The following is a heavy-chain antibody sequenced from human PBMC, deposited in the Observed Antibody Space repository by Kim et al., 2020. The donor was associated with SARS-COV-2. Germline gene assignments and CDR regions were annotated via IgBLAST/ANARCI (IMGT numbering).Heavy chain of an antibody. V-gene: IGHV3-23*01. CDR3: AKLVRGYCSSTSCPNWFDP. J-gene: IGHJ5*02. CDR2: ISDSGGTK. D-gene: IGHD2-2*01. Sequence: GGSLRLSCAASGFTFNTYAMSWVRQAPGKGLEWVSAISDSGGTKYYADSVKGRFTISRDNSKNTLYLQMNSLRAEDTAIYYCAKLVRGYCSSTSCPNWFDPWGQGTLVTVSS. CDR1: GFTFNTYA.